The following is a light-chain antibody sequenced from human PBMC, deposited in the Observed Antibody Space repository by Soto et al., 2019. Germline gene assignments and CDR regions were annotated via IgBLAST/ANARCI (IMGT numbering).Light chain of an antibody. V-gene: IGLV2-14*02. CDR2: EGI. J-gene: IGLJ1*01. Sequence: QSALTQPASVSGSPGQSITISCTGTSSDIGTYNLVSWYQHYPGKAPKLMIYEGIKRPSGVSNRFSGSKSGNTAFLTISGLQAEDEADYYCSSYTGGNPSYVFGTGTKLTVL. CDR3: SSYTGGNPSYV. CDR1: SSDIGTYNL.